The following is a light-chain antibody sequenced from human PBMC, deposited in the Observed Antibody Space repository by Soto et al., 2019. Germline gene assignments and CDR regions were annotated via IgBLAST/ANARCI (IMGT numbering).Light chain of an antibody. CDR2: KAS. Sequence: DIQMTQSPSTLSASVGDRVTITCRASQTISFSLAWYQQKPGKAPKLLIYKASTLKSGIPSRFSGSVSRTEFTLTISSLQPDDFATYYCQHYNSYSEAFGQGTKVDI. CDR1: QTISFS. V-gene: IGKV1-5*03. J-gene: IGKJ1*01. CDR3: QHYNSYSEA.